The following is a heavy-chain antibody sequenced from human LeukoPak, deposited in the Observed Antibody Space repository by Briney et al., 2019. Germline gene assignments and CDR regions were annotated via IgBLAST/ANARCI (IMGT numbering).Heavy chain of an antibody. V-gene: IGHV4-34*01. J-gene: IGHJ4*02. D-gene: IGHD2-2*01. CDR2: INHSGST. CDR3: ARVASGRSTSCYFDY. Sequence: SETLPLTCAVYGGSFSGYYWSWIRRPPGKGLEWIGEINHSGSTNYNPSLKSRVTISVDTSKNQFSLKLSSVTAADTAVYYCARVASGRSTSCYFDYWGQGTLVTVSS. CDR1: GGSFSGYY.